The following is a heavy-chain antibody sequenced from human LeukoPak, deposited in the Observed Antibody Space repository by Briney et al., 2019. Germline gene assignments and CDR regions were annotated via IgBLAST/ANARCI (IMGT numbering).Heavy chain of an antibody. D-gene: IGHD4-23*01. J-gene: IGHJ4*02. CDR2: IIPILGIA. Sequence: ASVKVSCKASGGTFSSYAISWVRQAPGQGLEWMGRIIPILGIANYAQKFQGRVTITADESTSTAYMELSSLRSEDTAVYYCARTYGGNPKSPVDYWGQGTLVTVSS. V-gene: IGHV1-69*04. CDR3: ARTYGGNPKSPVDY. CDR1: GGTFSSYA.